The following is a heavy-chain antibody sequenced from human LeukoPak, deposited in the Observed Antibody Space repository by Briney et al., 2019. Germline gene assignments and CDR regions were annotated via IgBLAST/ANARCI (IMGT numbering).Heavy chain of an antibody. CDR2: IYHSGST. CDR1: GGSISSGGYY. V-gene: IGHV4-30-2*01. CDR3: ARQNEYRDFWSGYSYYFDY. Sequence: SSETLSLTCTVSGGSISSGGYYWSWIRQPPGKGLEWIGYIYHSGSTYYNPSLKSRVTISVDTSKNHFSLKLSSVTAADTAVYYCARQNEYRDFWSGYSYYFDYWGQGTLVTVSS. D-gene: IGHD3-3*01. J-gene: IGHJ4*02.